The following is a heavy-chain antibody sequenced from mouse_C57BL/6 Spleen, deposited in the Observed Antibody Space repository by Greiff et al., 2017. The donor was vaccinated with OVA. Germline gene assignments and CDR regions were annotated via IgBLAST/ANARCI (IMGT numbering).Heavy chain of an antibody. Sequence: VQLKQSGAELVRPGASVKLSCTASGFNIKDDYMHWVKQRPEQGLEWIGWIDPENGDTEYASKFQGKATITADTSSNTAYLQLSSLTSEDTAVYYCTTNKLGNYWGQGTTLTVSS. CDR3: TTNKLGNY. V-gene: IGHV14-4*01. CDR1: GFNIKDDY. CDR2: IDPENGDT. J-gene: IGHJ2*01. D-gene: IGHD4-1*01.